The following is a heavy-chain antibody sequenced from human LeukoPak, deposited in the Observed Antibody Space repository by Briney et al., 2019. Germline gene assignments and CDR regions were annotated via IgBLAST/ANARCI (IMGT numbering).Heavy chain of an antibody. Sequence: GGSLRLSCAASGFTVSNNYMSWVRQAPGKGLEWVSVIYSDDRAFYAGSVKGRFTISRDSSKNTLFLQMNSLRAEDTAVYFCARSPPWTTSWFPLFDYWGQGTLVTVSS. D-gene: IGHD2-2*01. J-gene: IGHJ4*02. CDR1: GFTVSNNY. V-gene: IGHV3-66*01. CDR2: IYSDDRA. CDR3: ARSPPWTTSWFPLFDY.